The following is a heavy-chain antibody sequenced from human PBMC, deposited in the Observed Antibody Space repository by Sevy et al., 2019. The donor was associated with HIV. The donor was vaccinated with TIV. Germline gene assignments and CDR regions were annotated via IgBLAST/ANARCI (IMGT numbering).Heavy chain of an antibody. D-gene: IGHD5-12*01. J-gene: IGHJ4*02. Sequence: GGSLRLSCAASGFTFDDYAMHWVRQAPGKGLEWVSGISWNSGSIGYADSVKGRFTISRDNAKNSLYLQMNSLRAEDTALYYCARTRGFFYYFDYWGKGTLVTVSS. CDR2: ISWNSGSI. CDR1: GFTFDDYA. CDR3: ARTRGFFYYFDY. V-gene: IGHV3-9*01.